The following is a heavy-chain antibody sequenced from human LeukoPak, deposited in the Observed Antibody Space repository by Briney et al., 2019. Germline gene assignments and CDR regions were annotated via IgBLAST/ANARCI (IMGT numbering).Heavy chain of an antibody. CDR1: GYTFTSYA. CDR2: INAGNGNT. J-gene: IGHJ4*02. V-gene: IGHV1-3*03. Sequence: GASVKVSCKASGYTFTSYAMHWVRQAPGQRLEWMGWINAGNGNTKYSQEFQGRVTITRDTSASTAYMELSSLRSEDMAVYYCARVYYDSSGPGGFDYWGQGTLVTVSS. CDR3: ARVYYDSSGPGGFDY. D-gene: IGHD3-22*01.